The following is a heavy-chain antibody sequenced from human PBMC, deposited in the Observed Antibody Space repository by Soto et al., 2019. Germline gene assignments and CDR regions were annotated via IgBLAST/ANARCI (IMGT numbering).Heavy chain of an antibody. CDR1: GASVSSGDYY. D-gene: IGHD7-27*01. CDR2: IYSSGDT. V-gene: IGHV4-30-4*01. CDR3: ARRVTGGGERFDP. J-gene: IGHJ5*02. Sequence: SETLSLTCTVSGASVSSGDYYWTWIRQSPGKDLEWIGYIYSSGDTNYNPSLRSRVTMSKDTSKNQFSLKLSSVTAADTAVYYCARRVTGGGERFDPWGQGIMVTVSS.